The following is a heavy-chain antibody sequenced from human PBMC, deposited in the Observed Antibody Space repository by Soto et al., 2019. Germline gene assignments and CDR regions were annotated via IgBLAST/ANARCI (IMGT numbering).Heavy chain of an antibody. CDR3: ARLEHNFGAHDH. CDR1: GYTFSSYG. V-gene: IGHV1-18*01. Sequence: QVQLAQSGAEVKKPGASVTVSCKASGYTFSSYGISWVRQAPGQGLEWVGWISVHNGYTKYATELQGRGTMTTDTSPSTASMALRSLRAGDSALYYCARLEHNFGAHDHWGQGTLVTVTS. D-gene: IGHD3-16*01. CDR2: ISVHNGYT. J-gene: IGHJ4*02.